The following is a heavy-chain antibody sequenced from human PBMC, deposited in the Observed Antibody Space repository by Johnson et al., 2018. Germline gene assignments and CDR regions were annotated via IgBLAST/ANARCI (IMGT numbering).Heavy chain of an antibody. D-gene: IGHD6-19*01. J-gene: IGHJ5*02. V-gene: IGHV3-30*18. CDR1: GFTFSSYG. Sequence: QLVESGGGVVQPGXSLXLSCAASGFTFSSYGMHWVRQAPVKGLEWVAFISDDGSKERFGDSVTGRFTISRDNSKNTLYLQMNSLRPEDTAVYYCAKDLGSSAWWGWLDPWGQGTLVTVSS. CDR2: ISDDGSKE. CDR3: AKDLGSSAWWGWLDP.